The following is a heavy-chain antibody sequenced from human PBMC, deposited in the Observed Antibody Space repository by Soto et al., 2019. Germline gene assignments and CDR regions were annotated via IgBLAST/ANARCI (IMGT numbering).Heavy chain of an antibody. D-gene: IGHD2-2*01. V-gene: IGHV4-59*01. CDR2: IFHNGRS. Sequence: SETLSLTCTVSGDSNSKSYWSGLRQPPGKELEWIGFIFHNGRSLDYNPSFKSRATISIDTSETQFSLKLNSVTAADTAIYYCARYSSASCHPAYCFAYWGQGTPVTVSS. CDR1: GDSNSKSY. J-gene: IGHJ4*02. CDR3: ARYSSASCHPAYCFAY.